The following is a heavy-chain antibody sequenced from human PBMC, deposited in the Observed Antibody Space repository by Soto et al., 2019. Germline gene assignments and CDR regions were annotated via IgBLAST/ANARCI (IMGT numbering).Heavy chain of an antibody. V-gene: IGHV4-31*03. D-gene: IGHD2-21*02. CDR2: IYYSGST. Sequence: QVQLQESGPGLVKPSQTLSLTCTVSGGSISSGGYYWSWIRQHPGKGLEWIGYIYYSGSTYYNPSLKSRATIAVDTSKNQFSLKLSSVTAADTAVYYCARGSCGGDCYSPPSWFDPWGQGTLVTVSS. J-gene: IGHJ5*02. CDR1: GGSISSGGYY. CDR3: ARGSCGGDCYSPPSWFDP.